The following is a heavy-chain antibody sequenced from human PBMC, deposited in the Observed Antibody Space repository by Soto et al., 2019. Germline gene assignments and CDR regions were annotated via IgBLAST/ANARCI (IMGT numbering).Heavy chain of an antibody. J-gene: IGHJ6*02. CDR3: ARSRFEGSGGYGMDV. D-gene: IGHD2-15*01. CDR2: INHSGST. CDR1: GGSFSGYY. Sequence: SETLSLTCAVYGGSFSGYYWSWIRQPPGKGLEWIGEINHSGSTNYNPSLKSRVTISVDTSKNQFSLKLSSVTAADTAVYYCARSRFEGSGGYGMDVWGQGTTVTVSS. V-gene: IGHV4-34*01.